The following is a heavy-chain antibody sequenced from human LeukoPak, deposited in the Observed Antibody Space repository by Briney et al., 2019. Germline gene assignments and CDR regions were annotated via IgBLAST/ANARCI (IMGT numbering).Heavy chain of an antibody. CDR3: AKVHSSWYPSAFDY. D-gene: IGHD6-13*01. CDR2: ISSSSSYI. Sequence: GGSLRLSCAASGFTFSSYSMNWVRQAPGKGLEWVSSISSSSSYIYYADSVKGRFTISRDNAKNSLYLQMNSLRAEDTAVYYCAKVHSSWYPSAFDYWGQGTLVTVSS. J-gene: IGHJ4*02. V-gene: IGHV3-21*01. CDR1: GFTFSSYS.